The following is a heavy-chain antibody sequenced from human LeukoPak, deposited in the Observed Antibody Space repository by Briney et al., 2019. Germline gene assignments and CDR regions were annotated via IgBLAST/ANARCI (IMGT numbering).Heavy chain of an antibody. CDR2: IYYSGST. CDR3: ARDQVIVPAVDY. D-gene: IGHD2-2*01. Sequence: PSQTLSLTCTVSGRSISSGDYYWTWVRQPPGRGLEWSGYIYYSGSTYYNPSLKSRVTISVDTSKNQFSLKLSSVTAADTAVYYCARDQVIVPAVDYWGQGTLVTVSS. V-gene: IGHV4-30-4*08. J-gene: IGHJ4*02. CDR1: GRSISSGDYY.